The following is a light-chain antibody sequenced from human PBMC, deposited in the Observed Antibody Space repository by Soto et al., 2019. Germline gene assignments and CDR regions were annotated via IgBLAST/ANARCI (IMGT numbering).Light chain of an antibody. CDR1: SSDVGSYNR. CDR3: CSFTTSSTYV. Sequence: QSVLAQPPSVSGSPGQSVAISCTGTSSDVGSYNRVSCYQQPPGTVPQLIIYDVTNRPSGVPDRFSGAKSGTTASLNISGLQAEDEADYSCCSFTTSSTYVFGTGTKLTVL. J-gene: IGLJ1*01. CDR2: DVT. V-gene: IGLV2-18*02.